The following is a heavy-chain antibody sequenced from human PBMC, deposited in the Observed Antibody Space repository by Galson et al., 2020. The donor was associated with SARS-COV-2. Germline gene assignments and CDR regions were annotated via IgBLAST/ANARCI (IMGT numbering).Heavy chain of an antibody. J-gene: IGHJ6*03. CDR2: IVTAGDT. D-gene: IGHD1-7*01. V-gene: IGHV3-13*01. Sequence: GGSLRLSCAASGFTFSSYDMHWVRQATGKGLEWVSAIVTAGDTYYPGSVKGRFTISGENAKNSLYLQMNSLRAGDTAVYYCARGNVVDSTRRITGTTLKKIYYYYYMDVWGKGTTVTVSS. CDR3: ARGNVVDSTRRITGTTLKKIYYYYYMDV. CDR1: GFTFSSYD.